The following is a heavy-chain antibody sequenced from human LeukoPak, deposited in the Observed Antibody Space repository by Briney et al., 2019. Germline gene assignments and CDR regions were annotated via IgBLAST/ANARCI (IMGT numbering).Heavy chain of an antibody. Sequence: GGSLRLSCAASGFTFSDYAMHWVRPAPGKGLEWVAVVSHDGSNEYYTDSVKGRFTISRDNSKKTLDLQMNSLRGEDTGVYYCAKDDYGMDVWGQGTAVTVSS. V-gene: IGHV3-30*04. CDR1: GFTFSDYA. J-gene: IGHJ6*02. CDR2: VSHDGSNE. CDR3: AKDDYGMDV.